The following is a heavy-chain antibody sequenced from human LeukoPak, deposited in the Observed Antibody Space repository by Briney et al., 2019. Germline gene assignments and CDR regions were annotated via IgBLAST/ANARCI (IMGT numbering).Heavy chain of an antibody. D-gene: IGHD3-22*01. CDR2: ISSSGSTI. J-gene: IGHJ5*02. CDR1: GFTFSSYE. Sequence: GGSLRLSCAASGFTFSSYEMSWVRQAPGKGLEWVSYISSSGSTIYYADSVKGRFTISRDNAKNSLYLQMNSLRAEDTAVYYYARSPSNYYDSKGFDPWGQGTLVTVSS. CDR3: ARSPSNYYDSKGFDP. V-gene: IGHV3-48*03.